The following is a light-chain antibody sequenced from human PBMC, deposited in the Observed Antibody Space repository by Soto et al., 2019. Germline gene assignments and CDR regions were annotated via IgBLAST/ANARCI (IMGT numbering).Light chain of an antibody. J-gene: IGKJ1*01. Sequence: AIQMTQSPSSLSSSVGDRVTITCLSSQGIRNDLGWYQQKPGKAPKLLFYPASSLQTGVPSRFSGSGSGTDFTLTISSLQPEDFATYYCLQEYNYPRTFGQGTKVDIK. CDR2: PAS. V-gene: IGKV1-6*01. CDR3: LQEYNYPRT. CDR1: QGIRND.